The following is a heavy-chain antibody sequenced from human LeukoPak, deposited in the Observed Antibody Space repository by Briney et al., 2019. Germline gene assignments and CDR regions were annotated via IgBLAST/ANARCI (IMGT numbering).Heavy chain of an antibody. Sequence: PGGSLRLSCTASGFTIGDYAMSWVRQAPGKGLEWVGFIRSKAYGGTTEYAASVKGRFTISRDDSKSIAYLQMNSLKTEDTAVYYCTRSLVWFGELPHGMDVWGQGTTVTVSS. V-gene: IGHV3-49*04. D-gene: IGHD3-10*01. CDR2: IRSKAYGGTT. J-gene: IGHJ6*02. CDR3: TRSLVWFGELPHGMDV. CDR1: GFTIGDYA.